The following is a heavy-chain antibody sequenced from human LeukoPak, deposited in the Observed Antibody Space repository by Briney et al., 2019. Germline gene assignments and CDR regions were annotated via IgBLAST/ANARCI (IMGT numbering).Heavy chain of an antibody. CDR3: ARSIYGVGPFDY. Sequence: SESLSLTCAVSGGPISSSNWWSWVRQPPGKGLEWIGEIYHSGSTNYNPSLKSRVTISVDKSKNQFSLKLSSVTAADTAVYYCARSIYGVGPFDYWGQGTLVTVSS. D-gene: IGHD6-6*01. CDR2: IYHSGST. CDR1: GGPISSSNW. V-gene: IGHV4-4*02. J-gene: IGHJ4*02.